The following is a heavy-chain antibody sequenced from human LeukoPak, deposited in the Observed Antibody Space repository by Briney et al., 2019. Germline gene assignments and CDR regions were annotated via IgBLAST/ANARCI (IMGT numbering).Heavy chain of an antibody. Sequence: GGSLRLSCAASGFTFSSYGMHWVRQAPGKGVEWVAVISYDGSNKYYADSVKGRFTIYRDNSKHPLYLQMNSLRAEDTAVYYCAKHSTTRSYYYASSGYYDYWGQGTLVTVSS. CDR1: GFTFSSYG. CDR2: ISYDGSNK. CDR3: AKHSTTRSYYYASSGYYDY. V-gene: IGHV3-30*18. D-gene: IGHD3-22*01. J-gene: IGHJ4*02.